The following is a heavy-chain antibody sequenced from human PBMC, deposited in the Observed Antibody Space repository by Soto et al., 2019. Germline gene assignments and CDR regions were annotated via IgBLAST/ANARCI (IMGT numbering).Heavy chain of an antibody. CDR1: VYTFTSYG. V-gene: IGHV1-18*01. D-gene: IGHD2-21*01. J-gene: IGHJ4*02. Sequence: QVQLVQSGAEVKKPGASVKVSCKASVYTFTSYGISWVRQAPGQGLEWMVWISAYNGNTNYAQKLQGRVTMTSNTSMCTDYMKLRSLRSDDKDLYYCARYLHGDPYYWGQGTLVTVSS. CDR2: ISAYNGNT. CDR3: ARYLHGDPYY.